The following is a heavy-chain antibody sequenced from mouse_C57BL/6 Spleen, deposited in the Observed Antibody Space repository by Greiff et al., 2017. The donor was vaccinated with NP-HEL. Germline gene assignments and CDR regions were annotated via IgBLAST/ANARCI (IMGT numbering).Heavy chain of an antibody. V-gene: IGHV1-19*01. Sequence: VQLQQSGPVLVKPGASVKMSCKASGYTFTDYYMNWVKQSHGKSLEWIGVINPYNGGTSYNQKFKGKATLTVDKSSSTAYMELNSLTSEDSAVYYCARGIPYGPYYFDYWGQGTTLTVSS. CDR3: ARGIPYGPYYFDY. CDR2: INPYNGGT. CDR1: GYTFTDYY. J-gene: IGHJ2*01. D-gene: IGHD1-1*02.